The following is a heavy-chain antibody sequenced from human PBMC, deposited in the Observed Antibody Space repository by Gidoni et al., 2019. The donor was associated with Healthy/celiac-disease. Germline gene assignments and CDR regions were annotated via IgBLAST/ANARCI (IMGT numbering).Heavy chain of an antibody. CDR1: GFTFSSYA. CDR2: IRGSGGST. Sequence: EVQLLESGGGLVQPGGSLSISCAASGFTFSSYAMSWVRQAPGKGLGWVSAIRGSGGSTYYADSVKGRFTISRDNSKNTLYLQMNSLRAEDTAVYYCAKDALTIFGVVNYWGQGTLVTVSS. CDR3: AKDALTIFGVVNY. J-gene: IGHJ4*02. D-gene: IGHD3-3*01. V-gene: IGHV3-23*01.